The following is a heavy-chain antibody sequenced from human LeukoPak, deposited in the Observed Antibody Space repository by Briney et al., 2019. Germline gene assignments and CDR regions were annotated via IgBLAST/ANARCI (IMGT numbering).Heavy chain of an antibody. CDR2: FDPEDGET. J-gene: IGHJ5*02. D-gene: IGHD3-16*02. V-gene: IGHV1-24*01. Sequence: ASVKVSCKVSGYTLTELSMHWVRQAPGKGLGWMGGFDPEDGETIYARKFQGRVTMTEDTSTDTAYMELSSLRSEDTAVYYCATQVGVIENWFDPWGQGTLVTVSS. CDR1: GYTLTELS. CDR3: ATQVGVIENWFDP.